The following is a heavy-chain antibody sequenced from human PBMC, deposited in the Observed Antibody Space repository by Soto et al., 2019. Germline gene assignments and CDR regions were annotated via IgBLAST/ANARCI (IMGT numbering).Heavy chain of an antibody. CDR3: ARHPPGYCSGGSCYSPYYSDY. CDR2: IYYSGST. J-gene: IGHJ4*02. Sequence: SVTLSLTNTVSGAYIRSYYCIWLRQPPGKGLEWIGCIYYSGSTHYNPSLESRVTISVDTSKNQFSLKVSSVTAADTAAYYCARHPPGYCSGGSCYSPYYSDYWGQGTLVTVSS. D-gene: IGHD2-15*01. V-gene: IGHV4-59*08. CDR1: GAYIRSYY.